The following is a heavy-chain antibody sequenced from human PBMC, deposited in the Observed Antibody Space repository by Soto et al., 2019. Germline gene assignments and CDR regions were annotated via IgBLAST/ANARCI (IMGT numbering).Heavy chain of an antibody. CDR2: IDSVGIST. Sequence: EVQLVESGGGLVQPGGSLRLSCAASGFTFSNYWMHWARQVPGKGLVWVSRIDSVGISTTYADSVKGRFTISRDNAKNTLYLEMNSLRAEDTAIYYCARDGYDYDTSGDYLVYWGQGTLVTVSS. J-gene: IGHJ4*02. V-gene: IGHV3-74*01. CDR3: ARDGYDYDTSGDYLVY. D-gene: IGHD3-22*01. CDR1: GFTFSNYW.